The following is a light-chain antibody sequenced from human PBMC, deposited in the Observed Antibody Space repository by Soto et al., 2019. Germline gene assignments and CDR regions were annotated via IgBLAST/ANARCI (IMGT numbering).Light chain of an antibody. V-gene: IGKV1-39*01. CDR2: ATS. CDR3: QESYTTPAVS. Sequence: DIQVTQSPSSLSASVGDRVIITCLASQDIKNYLNWYQRKPGKAPKLLIYATSTLQSGVPSRFSGSGSGTEFTLTISSLQAEDFATYFCQESYTTPAVSFGGGTKVDIK. J-gene: IGKJ4*01. CDR1: QDIKNY.